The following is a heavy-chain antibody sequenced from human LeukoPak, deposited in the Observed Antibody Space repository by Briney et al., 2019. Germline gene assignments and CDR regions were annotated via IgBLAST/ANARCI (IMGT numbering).Heavy chain of an antibody. V-gene: IGHV3-23*01. Sequence: GGSLRLSCAASGFTFSSYGMSWVRQAPGKGLEWVSAISGSGGSTYYADSVKGRFTISRDNSKNTLYLQMSSLRAEDTAVYYCAKDDAWLQFGEWSQGTLVTVSS. CDR1: GFTFSSYG. D-gene: IGHD3-10*01. CDR2: ISGSGGST. J-gene: IGHJ4*02. CDR3: AKDDAWLQFGE.